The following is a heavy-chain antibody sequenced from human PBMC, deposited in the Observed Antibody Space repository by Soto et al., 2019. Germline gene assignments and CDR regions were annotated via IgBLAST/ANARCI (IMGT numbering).Heavy chain of an antibody. CDR2: IYYTGST. D-gene: IGHD3-22*01. CDR1: GGSVSSGRYY. V-gene: IGHV4-61*01. Sequence: SETLSLTCTVSGGSVSSGRYYWSWIRQPPGKGLEWIGYIYYTGSTNYNPPLKSRVTISVDTSKNQFSLKLSSVTAADTAVYYCAREPYYDRSGSYFDYWGQGTLVTVSS. J-gene: IGHJ4*02. CDR3: AREPYYDRSGSYFDY.